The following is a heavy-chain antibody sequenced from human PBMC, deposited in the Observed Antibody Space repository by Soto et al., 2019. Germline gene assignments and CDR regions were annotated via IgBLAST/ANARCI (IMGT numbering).Heavy chain of an antibody. J-gene: IGHJ4*02. CDR3: ARGGGSSSV. Sequence: PSETLSLTCTVSGGSMSSYYWDWIRQPPGKRLEWIGNINYSGSTNYNPSLKSRVTISVDTSKNQLSLKLTSVTAADTAVYYCARGGGSSSVWGQGTLVTVSS. CDR2: INYSGST. V-gene: IGHV4-59*01. CDR1: GGSMSSYY. D-gene: IGHD2-2*01.